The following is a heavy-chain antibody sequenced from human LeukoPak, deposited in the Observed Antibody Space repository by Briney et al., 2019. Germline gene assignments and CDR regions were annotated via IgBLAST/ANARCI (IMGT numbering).Heavy chain of an antibody. V-gene: IGHV3-43*02. CDR1: GFTFYDYA. D-gene: IGHD4-17*01. CDR3: AGYGDYDRRVDY. Sequence: GGSLRLSCAASGFTFYDYAMHSGRQAPGKGLEWVSLISGAGGGTYYAHSVNGRFTISRDNSKNSLNLQMNSLRTEDTALYYCAGYGDYDRRVDYWGQGTLVTVSS. J-gene: IGHJ4*02. CDR2: ISGAGGGT.